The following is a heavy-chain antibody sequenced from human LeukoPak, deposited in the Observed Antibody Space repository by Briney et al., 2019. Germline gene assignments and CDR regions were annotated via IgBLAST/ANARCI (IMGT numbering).Heavy chain of an antibody. D-gene: IGHD6-6*01. CDR3: AKDFKAARTLGYHYYYMDV. CDR2: IRYDGSNK. Sequence: TGGSLRLSCAASGFTFSSYGMHWVRQAPGKGLEWVAFIRYDGSNKYYADSVKGRFTISRDNSKNTLYLQMNSLRAEDTAVYYCAKDFKAARTLGYHYYYMDVWGKGTTVTVSS. CDR1: GFTFSSYG. J-gene: IGHJ6*03. V-gene: IGHV3-30*02.